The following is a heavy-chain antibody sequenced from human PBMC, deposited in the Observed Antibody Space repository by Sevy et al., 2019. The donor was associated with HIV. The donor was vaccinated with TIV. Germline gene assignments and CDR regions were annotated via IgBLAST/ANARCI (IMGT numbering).Heavy chain of an antibody. CDR3: TGPITRSAFHV. CDR2: IHPSDSDT. V-gene: IGHV5-51*01. Sequence: GESLKISCKASGYSFPSSWIGWVRHMPGKGLEWVGLIHPSDSDTRYSPSFQGHVTISADKSSDTAYLQWGSLKASDTAMYYCTGPITRSAFHVWGQGTLVTVSS. CDR1: GYSFPSSW. J-gene: IGHJ3*01. D-gene: IGHD1-20*01.